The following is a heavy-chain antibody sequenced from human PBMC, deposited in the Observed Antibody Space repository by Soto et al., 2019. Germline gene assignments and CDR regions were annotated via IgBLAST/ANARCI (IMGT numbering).Heavy chain of an antibody. CDR1: GGTFSSYA. CDR2: MNPNSGNT. Sequence: RASVKVSCKASGGTFSSYAIYWVRQATGHGLEWMGWMNPNSGNTGYAQELRGRVTMTRNTSNTTAYMELTSLTSDDTGVYYCAGGNFRYWGQGTLVTVSS. J-gene: IGHJ4*02. V-gene: IGHV1-8*02. CDR3: AGGNFRY.